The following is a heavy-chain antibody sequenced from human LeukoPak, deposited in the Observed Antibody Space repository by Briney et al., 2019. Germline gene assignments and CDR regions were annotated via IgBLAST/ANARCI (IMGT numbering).Heavy chain of an antibody. CDR3: ARGYGDYSGNWFDP. Sequence: SETLSLTCTVSGGSISSYYWSWIRQPAGKGLEWIGRIYTSGSTNYNPSLKSRVTMSVNTSKNQFSLKLSSVTAADTAVYYCARGYGDYSGNWFDPWGQGTLVTVSS. CDR2: IYTSGST. J-gene: IGHJ5*02. CDR1: GGSISSYY. V-gene: IGHV4-4*07. D-gene: IGHD4-17*01.